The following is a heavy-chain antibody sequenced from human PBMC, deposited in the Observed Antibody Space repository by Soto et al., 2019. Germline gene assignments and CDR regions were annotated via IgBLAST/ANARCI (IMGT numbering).Heavy chain of an antibody. CDR2: INPNSGGT. CDR1: GYTFAGYY. V-gene: IGHV1-2*02. J-gene: IGHJ1*01. CDR3: ARGEGKNACFQH. Sequence: ASVKVSCKASGYTFAGYYMHWVRQAPGQGLEWMGWINPNSGGTNYAQKFQGRVTMTRDTSISTAYMELSRLRSDDTAVYYCARGEGKNACFQHWGQGTLVTVSS.